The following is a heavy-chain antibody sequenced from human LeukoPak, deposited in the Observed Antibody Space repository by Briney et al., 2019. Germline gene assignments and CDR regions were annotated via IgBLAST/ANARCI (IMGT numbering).Heavy chain of an antibody. V-gene: IGHV1-24*01. CDR1: GYTLTELA. J-gene: IGHJ4*02. CDR3: ATYSGYAAY. D-gene: IGHD5-12*01. CDR2: FDPEDVAT. Sequence: ASVKVSCKVSGYTLTELAIHWVRQAPGKGLEWMGGFDPEDVATIYAQKFQGRVTMTEDTYTDTAYMELSSLRSEDTAVYYCATYSGYAAYWGQGTLVSVSS.